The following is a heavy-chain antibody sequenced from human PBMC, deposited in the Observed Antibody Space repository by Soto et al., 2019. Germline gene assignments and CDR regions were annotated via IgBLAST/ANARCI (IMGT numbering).Heavy chain of an antibody. Sequence: HVQLLESGPGLMKPSGTLSLTFAVSGDSIVSNDWWPWVRQSPGAGLEWLGRIHHTGKSDYNPSVRGRIVMSVDKSQNRFSLTLTSVTAADSAIYFCSKHGVIRTLETWGPGIRVTVSS. J-gene: IGHJ5*02. CDR1: GDSIVSNDW. D-gene: IGHD3-10*01. CDR2: IHHTGKS. V-gene: IGHV4-4*02. CDR3: SKHGVIRTLET.